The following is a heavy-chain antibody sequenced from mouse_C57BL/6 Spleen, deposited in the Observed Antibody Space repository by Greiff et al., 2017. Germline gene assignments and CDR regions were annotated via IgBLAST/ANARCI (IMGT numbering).Heavy chain of an antibody. J-gene: IGHJ4*01. V-gene: IGHV5-17*01. D-gene: IGHD2-12*01. CDR2: ISSGSSTI. CDR3: ARRYSYYVRAMDY. CDR1: GFTFSDYG. Sequence: EVKLVESGGGLVKPGGSLKLSCAASGFTFSDYGMHWVRQAPEKGLEWVAYISSGSSTIYYADTVKGRFTISRDNTKNTLFLQMTSLRSEDTAMYYCARRYSYYVRAMDYWGQGTSVTVSS.